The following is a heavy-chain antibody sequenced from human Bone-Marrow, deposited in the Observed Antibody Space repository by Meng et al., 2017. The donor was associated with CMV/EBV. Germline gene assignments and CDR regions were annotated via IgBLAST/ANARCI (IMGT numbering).Heavy chain of an antibody. CDR2: INPNSGGT. CDR3: AREQGRYCSSTSCYKEIYYYYYGMDV. D-gene: IGHD2-2*02. V-gene: IGHV1-2*02. J-gene: IGHJ6*02. Sequence: ASVKVSCKASGYTFTGYYMHWVRQAPGQGLEWMGWINPNSGGTNYAQKFQGRVTITADKSTSTAYMELSSLRSEDTAVYYCAREQGRYCSSTSCYKEIYYYYYGMDVWGQGTTVTVSS. CDR1: GYTFTGYY.